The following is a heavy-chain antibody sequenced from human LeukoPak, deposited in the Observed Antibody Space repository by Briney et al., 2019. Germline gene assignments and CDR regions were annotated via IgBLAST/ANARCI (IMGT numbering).Heavy chain of an antibody. D-gene: IGHD3-9*01. Sequence: GGSLRLSCAASGFTVTNYAMDWVRQAPGKGLEWVSAISGRDDSTYYADSVKGRFTISRDTSKNTLFLQMNSLRAEDTAVYYCAKWGDYDILTGYYDPDYWGQGALVTVSS. CDR2: ISGRDDST. V-gene: IGHV3-23*01. J-gene: IGHJ4*02. CDR3: AKWGDYDILTGYYDPDY. CDR1: GFTVTNYA.